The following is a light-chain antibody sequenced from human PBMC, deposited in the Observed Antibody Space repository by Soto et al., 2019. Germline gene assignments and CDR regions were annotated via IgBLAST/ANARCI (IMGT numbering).Light chain of an antibody. CDR1: SSNIGDNP. Sequence: QSVLTQPPSVSEAPRQRVTISCSGSSSNIGDNPVHWYQHLPGKAPKLLIYYDDLKPSGVSDRCSGSKSGTSASLAISGLQSEDEADYYCAAWDDSRNGVVFGGGTKLTVL. J-gene: IGLJ2*01. V-gene: IGLV1-36*01. CDR3: AAWDDSRNGVV. CDR2: YDD.